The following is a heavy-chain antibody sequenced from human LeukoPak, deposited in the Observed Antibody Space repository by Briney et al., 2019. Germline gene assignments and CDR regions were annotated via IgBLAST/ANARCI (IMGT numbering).Heavy chain of an antibody. J-gene: IGHJ4*02. CDR3: ARRATTERGHSYGLDY. CDR2: ISFSSTYI. Sequence: GGSLRLSCAASGFTFSNYSMNWVRQAPGKGLEWVSSISFSSTYIYTADSLKGRITISRDNAKNSLYLQMSSLTAEDTAVYYCARRATTERGHSYGLDYWGQGILVTVSS. CDR1: GFTFSNYS. D-gene: IGHD5-18*01. V-gene: IGHV3-21*01.